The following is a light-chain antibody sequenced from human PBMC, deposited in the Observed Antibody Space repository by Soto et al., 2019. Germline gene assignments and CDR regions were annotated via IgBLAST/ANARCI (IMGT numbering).Light chain of an antibody. CDR1: SSDVGGYNF. Sequence: QPALTQPRSVSGSPGQSVTISCTGTSSDVGGYNFVSWYQQYPGKAPKLIIYDVTKGPSGVPDRFSGSKSGNTASLTISGLQTDDEADYYCCSYAGSYTHVFGTGTKLTVL. CDR3: CSYAGSYTHV. V-gene: IGLV2-11*01. J-gene: IGLJ1*01. CDR2: DVT.